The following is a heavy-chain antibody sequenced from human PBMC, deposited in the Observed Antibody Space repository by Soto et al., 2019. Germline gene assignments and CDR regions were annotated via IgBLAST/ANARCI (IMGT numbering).Heavy chain of an antibody. CDR1: GGTFSSYT. Sequence: ASVKVSFKASGGTFSSYTISWVRQAPGQGLEWMGRIIPILGIANYAQKFQGRVTITTDKSTSTAYMELSSLRSEDTAVYYCARVGGAIAAAGSDYWGQRTLVTVSS. CDR2: IIPILGIA. J-gene: IGHJ4*02. CDR3: ARVGGAIAAAGSDY. V-gene: IGHV1-69*02. D-gene: IGHD6-13*01.